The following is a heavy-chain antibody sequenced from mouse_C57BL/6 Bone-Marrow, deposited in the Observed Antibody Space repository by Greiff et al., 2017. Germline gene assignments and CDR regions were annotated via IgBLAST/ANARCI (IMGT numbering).Heavy chain of an antibody. Sequence: VQLKESGAELARPGASVKLSCKASGYTFTSYGISWVKQRTGQGLEWIGEIYPRSGNTYYNEKFKGKATLTADKSSSTAYMELRSLTSEDSAVYFCARSGYYGSSPPWFAYWGQGTLVTVSA. CDR1: GYTFTSYG. J-gene: IGHJ3*01. D-gene: IGHD1-1*01. CDR2: IYPRSGNT. V-gene: IGHV1-81*01. CDR3: ARSGYYGSSPPWFAY.